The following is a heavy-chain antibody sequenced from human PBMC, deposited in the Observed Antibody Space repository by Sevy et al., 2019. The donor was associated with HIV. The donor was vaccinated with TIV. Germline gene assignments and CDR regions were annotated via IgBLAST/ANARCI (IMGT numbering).Heavy chain of an antibody. V-gene: IGHV1-18*01. Sequence: ASVKVSCKASGYTFTSYDINWVRQAPGQGLEWMGWISAYNGNTNYAQKLQGRVTMTTDTSTSTAYMELRSLRSDDTAVYYCARDRGEQWLVYFDYWGQGTLVTVSS. CDR2: ISAYNGNT. CDR3: ARDRGEQWLVYFDY. J-gene: IGHJ4*02. D-gene: IGHD6-19*01. CDR1: GYTFTSYD.